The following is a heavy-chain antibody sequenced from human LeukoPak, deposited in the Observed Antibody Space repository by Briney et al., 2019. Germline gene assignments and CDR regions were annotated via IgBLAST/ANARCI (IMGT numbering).Heavy chain of an antibody. Sequence: SVKVSCKASGGTFSSYAISWVRQAPGQGLEWMGRIIPILGIANYAQKFQGRVTITADKSTSTAYMELSSLRSEDTAVYYCARAPDYHASAYYFDYWGQGTLVTVSS. CDR2: IIPILGIA. J-gene: IGHJ4*02. CDR1: GGTFSSYA. V-gene: IGHV1-69*04. CDR3: ARAPDYHASAYYFDY. D-gene: IGHD4-11*01.